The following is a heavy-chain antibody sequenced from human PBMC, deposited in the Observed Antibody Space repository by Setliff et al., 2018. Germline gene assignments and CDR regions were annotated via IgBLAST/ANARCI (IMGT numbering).Heavy chain of an antibody. CDR2: INNYNTNT. Sequence: GASVKVSCKTSGYTFTNYGITWVRQAPGQGLEWMGWINNYNTNTNYAQKLQGRVAMTTDTSTSTAYMELRSLESNDTAVYYCARAGSAPARRKGVFEYWGQGTLVTVSS. CDR1: GYTFTNYG. J-gene: IGHJ4*02. D-gene: IGHD6-13*01. CDR3: ARAGSAPARRKGVFEY. V-gene: IGHV1-18*01.